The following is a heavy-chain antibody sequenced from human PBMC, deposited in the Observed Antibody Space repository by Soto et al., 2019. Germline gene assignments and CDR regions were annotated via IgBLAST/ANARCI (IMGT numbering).Heavy chain of an antibody. Sequence: GGSLRLSCVASGFTFRSFWMTWVRQAPGKGLEWVANIKEDGSETYYADSVKGRFTISRDNTWNSVYLQMNSLRGEDTAVYYCAKKGSPSGHHYYYGMDVWGQGTTVTVSS. CDR3: AKKGSPSGHHYYYGMDV. V-gene: IGHV3-7*03. J-gene: IGHJ6*02. D-gene: IGHD6-13*01. CDR1: GFTFRSFW. CDR2: IKEDGSET.